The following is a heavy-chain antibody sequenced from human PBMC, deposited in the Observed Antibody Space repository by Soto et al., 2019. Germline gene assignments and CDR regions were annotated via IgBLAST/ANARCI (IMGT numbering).Heavy chain of an antibody. D-gene: IGHD6-13*01. CDR3: ARGAAADPIYGMDV. Sequence: GGSLRLSCAASGFTFSSYSMNWVRQAPGKGLEWVSSISSSSYIYYADSVKGRFTISRDNAKNSLYLQMNSLRAEDTAVYYCARGAAADPIYGMDVWGQGTTVTVSS. CDR2: ISSSSYI. CDR1: GFTFSSYS. J-gene: IGHJ6*02. V-gene: IGHV3-21*01.